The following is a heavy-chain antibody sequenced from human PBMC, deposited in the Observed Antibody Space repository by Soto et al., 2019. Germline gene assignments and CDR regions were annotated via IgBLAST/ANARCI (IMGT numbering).Heavy chain of an antibody. CDR2: ISTSGSTI. Sequence: VPLVESGGGLVQPGGSLRLSCAASRLTFSSYEMNLVRQAPGQGVEWVSYISTSGSTIYYPDSVKGRFTISRDNDKISLYQEMNSLRADDTAVYYCAREGPFDCWGQGTLVTVSS. V-gene: IGHV3-48*03. CDR3: AREGPFDC. J-gene: IGHJ4*02. CDR1: RLTFSSYE.